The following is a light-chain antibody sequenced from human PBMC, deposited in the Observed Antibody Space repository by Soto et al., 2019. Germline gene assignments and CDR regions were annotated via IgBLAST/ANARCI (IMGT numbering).Light chain of an antibody. V-gene: IGKV3-20*01. J-gene: IGKJ1*01. CDR3: QKYGSSPRT. CDR1: QSVSSSY. CDR2: GAS. Sequence: EIVLTQSPATLSLSPGERATLSCRASQSVSSSYLAWYQQKPGQAPRLLIYGASSRATGIPDRFSGSGSGTDFTLTISRLEPEDFAVYYCQKYGSSPRTFGQGTKV.